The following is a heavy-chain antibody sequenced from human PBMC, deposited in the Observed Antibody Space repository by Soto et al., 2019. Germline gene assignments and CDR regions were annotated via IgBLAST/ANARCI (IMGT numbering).Heavy chain of an antibody. CDR2: IRQDGAQT. V-gene: IGHV3-7*02. CDR3: GSGSVWVFDC. CDR1: GFTLSSHW. Sequence: DVQLVESGGGLVQPGGSLRLSCTASGFTLSSHWVTWVRLAPGKGLEWVAIIRQDGAQTHYVDAVKGRFTISRDNTKNSVYLQMNSLGSEDMGVYYCGSGSVWVFDCWGQGNMVTVS. D-gene: IGHD6-19*01. J-gene: IGHJ4*02.